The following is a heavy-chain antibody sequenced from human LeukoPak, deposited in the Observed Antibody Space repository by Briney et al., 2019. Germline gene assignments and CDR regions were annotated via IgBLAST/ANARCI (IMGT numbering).Heavy chain of an antibody. D-gene: IGHD3-16*01. V-gene: IGHV3-23*01. Sequence: GGSLRLSCAASGFTFNTYAMSWVRQAPGKGPEWVSTIGSVTETFYAGSVKGRFTISRDDSKNTLYLQMDSLRAEDSAIYYCAKDWTSHNGVYDYFDFWGQGTQVTVSS. CDR3: AKDWTSHNGVYDYFDF. J-gene: IGHJ4*02. CDR1: GFTFNTYA. CDR2: IGSVTET.